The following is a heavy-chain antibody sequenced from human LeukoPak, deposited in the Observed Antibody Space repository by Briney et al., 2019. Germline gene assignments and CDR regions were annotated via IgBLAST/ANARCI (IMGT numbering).Heavy chain of an antibody. D-gene: IGHD3-22*01. CDR1: GYTFTGYY. V-gene: IGHV1-2*02. J-gene: IGHJ4*02. CDR2: INPNSGGT. CDR3: ARGGYYYDSGGYLF. Sequence: ASVKVSCKASGYTFTGYYMHWVRQAPGQGLEWMGWINPNSGGTNYAQKCQGRVTMTRDTSISTAYMELSRLRSDDTAVYYCARGGYYYDSGGYLFWGQGTLVTVSS.